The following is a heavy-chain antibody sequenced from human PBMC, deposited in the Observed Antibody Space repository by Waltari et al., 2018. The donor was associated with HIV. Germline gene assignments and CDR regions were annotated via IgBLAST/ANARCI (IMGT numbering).Heavy chain of an antibody. CDR1: GGTFSSYA. J-gene: IGHJ4*02. CDR2: IIPIIGKG. D-gene: IGHD1-26*01. Sequence: QVQLVQSGAEVKKPGTSVKVSCKASGGTFSSYANSWVRQAPGQGLEWMGWIIPIIGKGNNEQKFQGRETITADETTSTAYMEVSRLRSEDAAEYYWSKERDGESGSERGAWDYWGQVNLGTVAT. CDR3: SKERDGESGSERGAWDY. V-gene: IGHV1-69*01.